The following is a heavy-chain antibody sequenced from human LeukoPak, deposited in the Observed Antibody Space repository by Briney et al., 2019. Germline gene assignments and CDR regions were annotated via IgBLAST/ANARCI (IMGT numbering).Heavy chain of an antibody. J-gene: IGHJ5*02. CDR3: ARPRSWYYNNWFDP. CDR2: INHSGST. D-gene: IGHD2-15*01. CDR1: GGSFSGYY. Sequence: SETLSLTCAVYGGSFSGYYWSWIRQPPRKGLEWIREINHSGSTNYNPSLKSRVTISVDTSKNQFSLKLSSVTAADTAVYYCARPRSWYYNNWFDPWGQGTLVTVSS. V-gene: IGHV4-34*01.